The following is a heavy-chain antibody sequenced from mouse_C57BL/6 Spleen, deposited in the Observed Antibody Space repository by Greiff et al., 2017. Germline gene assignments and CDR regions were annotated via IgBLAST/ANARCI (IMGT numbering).Heavy chain of an antibody. CDR2: INPSSGYT. J-gene: IGHJ2*01. Sequence: QVQLQQSGAELARPGASVKMSCKASGYTFTSYTMHWVKQRPGQGLEWIGYINPSSGYTKYNQKFKDKATLTADKSSSTAYMQLSSLTYEDSAVYYCARRDLLWSFDYWGQGTTLTVSS. CDR1: GYTFTSYT. D-gene: IGHD2-1*01. V-gene: IGHV1-4*01. CDR3: ARRDLLWSFDY.